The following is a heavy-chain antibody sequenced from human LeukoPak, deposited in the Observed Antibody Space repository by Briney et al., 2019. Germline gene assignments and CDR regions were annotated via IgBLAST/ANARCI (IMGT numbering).Heavy chain of an antibody. J-gene: IGHJ4*02. D-gene: IGHD2-15*01. V-gene: IGHV3-11*01. CDR2: ISSSSTTI. CDR3: ARDYCSDNYCPLIDY. CDR1: GFTFIDYY. Sequence: GGSLRLSCAATGFTFIDYYMSRIRQAPGKGLAWVSYISSSSTTIYYADSVKGRFTISRDNAKNSVNLQMNRLRAEDTAVYYCARDYCSDNYCPLIDYWGQGTLVTVSS.